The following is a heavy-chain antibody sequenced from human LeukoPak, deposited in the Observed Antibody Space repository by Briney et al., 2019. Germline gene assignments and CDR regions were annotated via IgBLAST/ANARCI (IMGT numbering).Heavy chain of an antibody. D-gene: IGHD2-15*01. CDR3: ARETSGSFPY. CDR1: GFTFSSYR. CDR2: INGDGSSP. J-gene: IGHJ4*02. V-gene: IGHV3-74*01. Sequence: PGGSLRLPCTASGFTFSSYRMQWVRQVPGKGLVWVSRINGDGSSPSYADSVKGRFTISRDNSKNTLYLQMNNLSAEDTAVYYCARETSGSFPYWGQGTLVTVSS.